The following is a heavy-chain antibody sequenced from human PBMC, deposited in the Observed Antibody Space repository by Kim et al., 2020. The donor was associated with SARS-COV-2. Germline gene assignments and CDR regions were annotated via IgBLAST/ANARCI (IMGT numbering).Heavy chain of an antibody. CDR3: STSPGYCSSPSCYVGY. Sequence: GGSLRLSCAASGFTFSGSAMHWVRQASGKGLEWVGRIRSKANSYAKAYAASVKGRFIISRDDSRNTAYLQMSSMKTEDTAVYYCSTSPGYCSSPSCYVGYWGQGTLVTVSS. CDR1: GFTFSGSA. J-gene: IGHJ4*02. CDR2: IRSKANSYAK. D-gene: IGHD2-2*01. V-gene: IGHV3-73*01.